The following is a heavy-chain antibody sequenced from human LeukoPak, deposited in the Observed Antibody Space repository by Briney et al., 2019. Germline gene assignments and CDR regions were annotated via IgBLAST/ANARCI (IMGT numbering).Heavy chain of an antibody. CDR3: ARGIWVYCSSTSCPILATFDY. CDR1: GFTFSSYS. J-gene: IGHJ4*02. CDR2: ISSSSSYI. D-gene: IGHD2-2*01. Sequence: GGSLRLSCAASGFTFSSYSMNWVRQAPGKGLEWVSSISSSSSYIYYADSVKGRFTISRDNAKNSLYLQMNSLRAEDTAVYYCARGIWVYCSSTSCPILATFDYWGQGTLVTVSS. V-gene: IGHV3-21*01.